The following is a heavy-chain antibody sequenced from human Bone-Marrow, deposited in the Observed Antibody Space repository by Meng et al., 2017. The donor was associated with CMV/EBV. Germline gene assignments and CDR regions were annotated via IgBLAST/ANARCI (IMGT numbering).Heavy chain of an antibody. V-gene: IGHV1-8*01. J-gene: IGHJ6*02. CDR1: GYTFTSYE. CDR3: ARVPNVLRFLEWLQYYYYYYGMDV. Sequence: ASVKVSCKASGYTFTSYEINWVRQATGQGPEWMGWMNPNSGNTGYAQKFQGRVTMTRNTSRSTAYMELSSLRSEDTAVYYCARVPNVLRFLEWLQYYYYYYGMDVWGQGTTVTVSS. D-gene: IGHD3-3*01. CDR2: MNPNSGNT.